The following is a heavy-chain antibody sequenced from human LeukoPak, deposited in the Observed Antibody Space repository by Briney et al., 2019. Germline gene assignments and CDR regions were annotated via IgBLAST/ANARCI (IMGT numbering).Heavy chain of an antibody. D-gene: IGHD3-3*01. CDR1: GYSFTSYW. CDR2: IYPGDSDT. V-gene: IGHV5-51*01. Sequence: GESLKISCKGSGYSFTSYWIGWVRQMPGKGLGWMGIIYPGDSDTRYSPSFQGQVTISADKSISTAYLQWSSLKASDTAMYYCARRYYDFWRSYYYYMDVWGKGTTVTVSS. J-gene: IGHJ6*03. CDR3: ARRYYDFWRSYYYYMDV.